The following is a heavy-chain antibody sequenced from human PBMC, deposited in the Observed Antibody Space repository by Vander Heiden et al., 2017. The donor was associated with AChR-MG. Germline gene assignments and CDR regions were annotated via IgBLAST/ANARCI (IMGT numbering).Heavy chain of an antibody. V-gene: IGHV3-53*02. CDR2: IYSGGRT. CDR1: GFTVSNNY. J-gene: IGHJ4*02. Sequence: EVQLVETGGGLIQPGGSRRPSCVAPGFTVSNNYMSWVRQVPGKGLEWVSDIYSGGRTYYADSVEGRFAISRDNSKNTLYLQMNSLRAGDTAVYYCVRSWDGDYIDYWGQGTLVTVSS. D-gene: IGHD4-17*01. CDR3: VRSWDGDYIDY.